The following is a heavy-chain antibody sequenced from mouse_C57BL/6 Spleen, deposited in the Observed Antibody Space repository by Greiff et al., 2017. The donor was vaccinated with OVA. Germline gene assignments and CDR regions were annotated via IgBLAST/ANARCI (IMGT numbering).Heavy chain of an antibody. CDR3: TRSGTTVSYYCDY. CDR1: GYTFTDYE. V-gene: IGHV1-15*01. D-gene: IGHD1-1*01. Sequence: VQLQASGAELVRPGASVTLSCKASGYTFTDYEMHWVKQTPVHGLEWIGAIDPETGGTAYNQKFKGKAILTADKSSSTAYMELRSLTSEDSAVYYCTRSGTTVSYYCDYWGQGTTLTVSS. CDR2: IDPETGGT. J-gene: IGHJ2*01.